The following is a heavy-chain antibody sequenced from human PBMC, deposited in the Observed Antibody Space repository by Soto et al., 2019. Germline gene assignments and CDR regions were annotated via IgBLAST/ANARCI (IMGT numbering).Heavy chain of an antibody. CDR3: AKDLSSSWPPDY. V-gene: IGHV3-30*18. D-gene: IGHD6-13*01. J-gene: IGHJ4*02. Sequence: LRLSCAASGFTFNNYGMHWVRQAPGKGLEWVAVISYDGGYKLYADAVKGRFTISRDNSKNTVYLQMISLRVEDTAVYYCAKDLSSSWPPDYWGQGTLVTVSS. CDR1: GFTFNNYG. CDR2: ISYDGGYK.